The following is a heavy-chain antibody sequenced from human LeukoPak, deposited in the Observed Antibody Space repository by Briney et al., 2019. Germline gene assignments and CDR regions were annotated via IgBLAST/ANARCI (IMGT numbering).Heavy chain of an antibody. D-gene: IGHD2-15*01. Sequence: GGSLRLSCAASGFTFSSYAMHWVRQAPGKGLEWIGHISGEPDGDPEEYAAPVKGRFIISRDDGKDTFYLQLTNLKIEDTAVYYCTVDIVWGQGTLVTVSS. V-gene: IGHV3-15*01. CDR3: TVDIV. CDR2: ISGEPDGDPE. CDR1: GFTFSSYA. J-gene: IGHJ4*02.